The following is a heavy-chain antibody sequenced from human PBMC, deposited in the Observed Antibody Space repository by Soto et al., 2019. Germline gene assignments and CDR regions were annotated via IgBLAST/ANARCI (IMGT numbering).Heavy chain of an antibody. V-gene: IGHV4-4*02. D-gene: IGHD1-26*01. CDR3: ARGWEPTD. CDR1: GGSVYSANW. Sequence: QVQLQESGPGLVKPSWTLSLTCAVSGGSVYSANWWTWVRQAPGKGLEWIGQVYHSGSANYNPSLKSRVTISVDKSKNEFSLKLTSVIAADTAVYYCARGWEPTDWGQGTLVMVSS. J-gene: IGHJ4*02. CDR2: VYHSGSA.